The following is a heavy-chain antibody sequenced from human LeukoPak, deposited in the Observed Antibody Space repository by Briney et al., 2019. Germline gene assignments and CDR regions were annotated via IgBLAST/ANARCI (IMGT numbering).Heavy chain of an antibody. CDR3: ARIRLSLFDY. J-gene: IGHJ4*02. D-gene: IGHD4/OR15-4a*01. CDR1: GFTFSSYA. Sequence: GGSLRLSCAASGFTFSSYAMSWVRQAPGKGLEWVSAISGSGGSTYYADSVKGRFTISRDNSKNTLYLQINSLRAEDTAVYYCARIRLSLFDYWGQGTLVTVSS. V-gene: IGHV3-23*01. CDR2: ISGSGGST.